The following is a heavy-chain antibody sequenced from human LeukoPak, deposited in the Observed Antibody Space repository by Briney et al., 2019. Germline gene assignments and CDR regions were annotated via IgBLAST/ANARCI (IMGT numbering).Heavy chain of an antibody. V-gene: IGHV4-39*07. CDR3: AREQWLAGDAFDI. CDR1: GGSISSSSYY. D-gene: IGHD6-19*01. J-gene: IGHJ3*02. CDR2: IYYSGST. Sequence: SETLSLTCTVSGGSISSSSYYWSWIRQPPGKGLEWIGSIYYSGSTYYNPSLKSRVTISVDTSKNQFSLKLTSVTAADTAVYYCAREQWLAGDAFDIWGQGTMVTVSS.